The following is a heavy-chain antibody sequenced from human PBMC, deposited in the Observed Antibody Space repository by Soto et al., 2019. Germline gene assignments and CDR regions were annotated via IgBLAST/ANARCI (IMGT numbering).Heavy chain of an antibody. CDR3: ARVEAPFGESLH. CDR1: GYTFSSYT. CDR2: ISPDDGNT. Sequence: PGASVKVSCKTSGYTFSSYTIAWVRQAPGQGLEWLGWISPDDGNTEYEQKFQGRVTMTADTLTNNAYMELRSLKYDDTAVYYCARVEAPFGESLHWGQGTPVTVSS. J-gene: IGHJ4*02. D-gene: IGHD3-10*01. V-gene: IGHV1-18*01.